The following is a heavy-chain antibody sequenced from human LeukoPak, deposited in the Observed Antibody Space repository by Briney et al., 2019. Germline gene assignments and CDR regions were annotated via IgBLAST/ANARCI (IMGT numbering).Heavy chain of an antibody. Sequence: PSETLSLTCGVYGGSFSGYHWTWIRLRPGKGLEWIGDIDHSGSTHYNPSLKSRVTISLDTSNNQFSLKLNSVTAADTAVYYCARGLPSSSRWFDPWGQGTLVTVSS. CDR3: ARGLPSSSRWFDP. V-gene: IGHV4-34*01. D-gene: IGHD6-6*01. J-gene: IGHJ5*02. CDR2: IDHSGST. CDR1: GGSFSGYH.